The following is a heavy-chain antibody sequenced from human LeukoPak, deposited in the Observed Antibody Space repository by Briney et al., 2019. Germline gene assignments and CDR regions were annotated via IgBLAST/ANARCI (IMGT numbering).Heavy chain of an antibody. V-gene: IGHV3-7*01. CDR3: ARDRTVRPYFDY. J-gene: IGHJ4*02. Sequence: PGGSLRLSCAVSGFTFSSYWMSWVRQAPGKGLEWVANMNQDGSEKYYVDSVKGRFTISRDNAKNSLYLQMNSLRAEDTAVYYCARDRTVRPYFDYWGQGTLVTVSS. CDR1: GFTFSSYW. CDR2: MNQDGSEK. D-gene: IGHD1-1*01.